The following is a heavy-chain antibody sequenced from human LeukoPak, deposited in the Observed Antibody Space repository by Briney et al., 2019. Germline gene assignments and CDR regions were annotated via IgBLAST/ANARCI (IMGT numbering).Heavy chain of an antibody. J-gene: IGHJ1*01. D-gene: IGHD6-19*01. CDR3: ARLASVPG. Sequence: ASVKVSCKASGYTFTGYYLHWVRQAPGQGLEWMGWIRPNSGDTNYAQKFQGRVTMTRDTSISTAYMELSSLRSDDTAVYYCARLASVPGWRQGTLVTVSS. CDR2: IRPNSGDT. V-gene: IGHV1-2*02. CDR1: GYTFTGYY.